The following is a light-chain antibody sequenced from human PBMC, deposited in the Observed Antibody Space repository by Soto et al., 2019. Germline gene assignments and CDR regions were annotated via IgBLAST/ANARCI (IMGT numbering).Light chain of an antibody. J-gene: IGKJ1*01. Sequence: ERMMTQSPATLSVSPGERATLSCRASQSVSSNLAWYRQKPGQAPRLLIYGASTRATGIPARFSASGSGAEFTLTISSLQSEDFAVYYCQQYNNWPRTFGQGTKVDIK. CDR3: QQYNNWPRT. V-gene: IGKV3-15*01. CDR2: GAS. CDR1: QSVSSN.